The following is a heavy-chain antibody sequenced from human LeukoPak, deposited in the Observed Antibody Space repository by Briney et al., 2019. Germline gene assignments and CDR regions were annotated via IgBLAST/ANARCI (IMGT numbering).Heavy chain of an antibody. Sequence: SETLSLTCAVYGGSFSGYYWSWIRQPPGKGLEWIGEINHSGSTNYSPSLKSRVTISVDTSKNQFSLKLSSVTAADTAIYYCAKHYMGSSYNRGLDYWGQGTLVTVPS. J-gene: IGHJ4*02. D-gene: IGHD3-10*01. CDR3: AKHYMGSSYNRGLDY. CDR2: INHSGST. V-gene: IGHV4-34*01. CDR1: GGSFSGYY.